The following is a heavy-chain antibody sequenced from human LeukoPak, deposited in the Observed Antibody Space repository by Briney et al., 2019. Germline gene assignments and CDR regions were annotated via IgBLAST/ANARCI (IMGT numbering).Heavy chain of an antibody. CDR3: ARLDDYYDSSGSGHDAFDI. D-gene: IGHD3-22*01. CDR2: IYYSGST. V-gene: IGHV4-59*08. J-gene: IGHJ3*02. Sequence: SETLSLTCTVSGGSISSYYWSWIRQPPGKGLAWIGYIYYSGSTNYNPSLKSRVTISVDTSKNQFSLKLSSVTAADTAVYYCARLDDYYDSSGSGHDAFDIWGQGTMVTVSS. CDR1: GGSISSYY.